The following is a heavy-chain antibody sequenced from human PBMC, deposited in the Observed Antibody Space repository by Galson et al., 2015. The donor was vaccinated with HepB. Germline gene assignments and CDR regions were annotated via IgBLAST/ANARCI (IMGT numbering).Heavy chain of an antibody. CDR1: FSDFT. Sequence: FSDFTMNWVRQAPGKGLEWVSSISSSGYYTDYADSVKGRFTISRDNAKNSLFLQMNSLRADDTAVYYCARVLSTSWASGFDYWGLGTLVTVS. D-gene: IGHD2-2*01. V-gene: IGHV3-21*01. J-gene: IGHJ4*02. CDR3: ARVLSTSWASGFDY. CDR2: ISSSGYYT.